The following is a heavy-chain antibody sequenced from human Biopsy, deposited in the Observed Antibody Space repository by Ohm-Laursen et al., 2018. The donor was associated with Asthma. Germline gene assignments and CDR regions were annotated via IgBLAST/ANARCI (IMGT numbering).Heavy chain of an antibody. CDR2: INSVFGTT. D-gene: IGHD2-2*01. CDR1: GGTFKTYV. CDR3: ARKAGSCISRTCYSLDF. J-gene: IGHJ4*02. V-gene: IGHV1-69*13. Sequence: VNISCTSLGGTFKTYVIGWVRQAPGKGLGWMGGINSVFGTTTYPQKFQDRVTITADDSTSTVYMELSSLRSEDTAVYYCARKAGSCISRTCYSLDFWGQGTLVTVSS.